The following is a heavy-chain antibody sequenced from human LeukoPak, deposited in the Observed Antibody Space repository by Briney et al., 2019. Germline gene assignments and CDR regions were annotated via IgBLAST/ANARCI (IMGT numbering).Heavy chain of an antibody. J-gene: IGHJ4*02. Sequence: PSETLSLTCTVSGGSISSSSYYWGWIRQPPGKGLEWIGSIYYSGSTYYNPSLKSRVTISVDTSKNQFSLTLSSVTAADTAVYYCARVWGAYSGYDWEGGTFDYWGQGTLVTVSS. D-gene: IGHD5-12*01. V-gene: IGHV4-39*07. CDR1: GGSISSSSYY. CDR2: IYYSGST. CDR3: ARVWGAYSGYDWEGGTFDY.